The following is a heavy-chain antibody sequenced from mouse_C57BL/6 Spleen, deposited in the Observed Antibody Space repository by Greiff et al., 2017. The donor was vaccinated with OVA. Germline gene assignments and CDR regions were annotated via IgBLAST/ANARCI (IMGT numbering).Heavy chain of an antibody. CDR1: GFSLSTFGMG. D-gene: IGHD2-1*01. J-gene: IGHJ1*03. V-gene: IGHV8-8*01. CDR2: IWWDDDK. Sequence: VKLVESGPGILQPSQTLSLTCSFSGFSLSTFGMGVGWIRQPSGKGLEWLAHIWWDDDKYYNPALKSRLTISKDTSKNQVFLKIANVDTADTATYYCARPNYYGNYRYFDVWGTGTTVTVSS. CDR3: ARPNYYGNYRYFDV.